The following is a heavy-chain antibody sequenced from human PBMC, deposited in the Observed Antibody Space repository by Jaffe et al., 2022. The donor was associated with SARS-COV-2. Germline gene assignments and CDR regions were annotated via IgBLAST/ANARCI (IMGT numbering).Heavy chain of an antibody. V-gene: IGHV4-59*01. J-gene: IGHJ6*02. D-gene: IGHD3-3*01. CDR3: ARGVGYDFWSGPNYGMDV. CDR1: GGSISSYY. Sequence: QVQLQESGPGLVKPSETLSLTCTVSGGSISSYYWSWIRQPPGKGLEWIGYIYYSGSTNYNPSLKSRVTISVDTSKNQFSLKLSSVTAADTAVYYCARGVGYDFWSGPNYGMDVWGQGTTVTVSS. CDR2: IYYSGST.